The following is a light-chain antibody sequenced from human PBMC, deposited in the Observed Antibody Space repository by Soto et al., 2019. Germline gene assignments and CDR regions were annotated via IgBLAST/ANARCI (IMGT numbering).Light chain of an antibody. V-gene: IGKV1-9*01. CDR3: QQFNVYPLT. J-gene: IGKJ4*01. CDR2: AAS. CDR1: QGIRDF. Sequence: DIQLTQSPSFLSASVGDRVTITCRASQGIRDFLAWYQQKPGKAPKLLIYAASTLQTGVPTRFSGIASGTEFTLSIINLHPVDFATYYCQQFNVYPLTCGGGTKVEIK.